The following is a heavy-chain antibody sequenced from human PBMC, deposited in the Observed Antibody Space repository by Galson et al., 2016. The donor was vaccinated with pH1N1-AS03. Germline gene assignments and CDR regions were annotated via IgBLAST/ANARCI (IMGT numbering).Heavy chain of an antibody. D-gene: IGHD6-13*01. CDR3: VRGSPHSSSTNYAFEF. CDR1: GYTFTGYY. V-gene: IGHV1-2*02. CDR2: INPNSGGS. J-gene: IGHJ3*01. Sequence: SVKVSCKASGYTFTGYYMHWVRQAPGQGLEWMGWINPNSGGSNYAQKFQGRVTMTRDASISTTYIELSSLRSDDTAVYYCVRGSPHSSSTNYAFEFWGRGTMVSVSS.